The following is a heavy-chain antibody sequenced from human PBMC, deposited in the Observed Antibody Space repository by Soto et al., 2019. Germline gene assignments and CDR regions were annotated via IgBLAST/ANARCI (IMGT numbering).Heavy chain of an antibody. Sequence: QVQLVESGGGVVQSGRSLRLSCAASGFTFSSYGMHWVRQAPGKGLEWVAVIWYDGSNKYYADSVKGRFTISRDNSKNTLYLQMNSLRAEDTAVYYCARDAPLGYCSSTSCHTRGFDYWGQGTLVTVSS. CDR1: GFTFSSYG. CDR2: IWYDGSNK. CDR3: ARDAPLGYCSSTSCHTRGFDY. D-gene: IGHD2-2*02. V-gene: IGHV3-33*01. J-gene: IGHJ4*02.